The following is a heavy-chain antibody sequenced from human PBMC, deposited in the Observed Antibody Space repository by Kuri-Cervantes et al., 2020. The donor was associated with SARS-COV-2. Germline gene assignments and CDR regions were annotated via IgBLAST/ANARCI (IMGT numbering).Heavy chain of an antibody. J-gene: IGHJ6*02. CDR2: IYYSGST. Sequence: SETLSLTCKVSGGSIGSYYWSWIRQPPGRGLEWIGNIYYSGSTNYNPSLKSRVTISVDTSKNQFSLRLTSVTAADTAVYYCARTDISDRWRGGYYGMDVWGQGTMVTVSS. CDR1: GGSIGSYY. CDR3: ARTDISDRWRGGYYGMDV. V-gene: IGHV4-59*08. D-gene: IGHD2-15*01.